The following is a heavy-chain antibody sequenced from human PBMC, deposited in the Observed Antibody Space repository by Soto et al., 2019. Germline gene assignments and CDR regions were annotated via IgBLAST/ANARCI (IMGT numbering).Heavy chain of an antibody. D-gene: IGHD6-13*01. J-gene: IGHJ4*02. Sequence: EVQLLESGGGLVQPGGSLRLSCAASGFTFSSYAMSWVRQAPGKGLEWVSAISGSGGSTYYADSVKGRFTISRDNSKNTLYLQMNSLRAEDTAVYYCAKDLDYDSSSWYVGFDYWGQGTLVTVSS. V-gene: IGHV3-23*01. CDR1: GFTFSSYA. CDR3: AKDLDYDSSSWYVGFDY. CDR2: ISGSGGST.